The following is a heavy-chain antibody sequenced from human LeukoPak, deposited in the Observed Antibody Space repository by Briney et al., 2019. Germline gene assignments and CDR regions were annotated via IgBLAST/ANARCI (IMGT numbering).Heavy chain of an antibody. CDR2: ISGDRSMI. D-gene: IGHD4-11*01. J-gene: IGHJ4*02. Sequence: GGSLRLSCTASGFTFSDYYMSWIRQAPGKGLEWVAYISGDRSMIYHIDSVKGRFTISRENAKNSLFLQMNSLRDEDTAVYYCAKSRTTVDYWGQGTLVTVSS. V-gene: IGHV3-11*01. CDR3: AKSRTTVDY. CDR1: GFTFSDYY.